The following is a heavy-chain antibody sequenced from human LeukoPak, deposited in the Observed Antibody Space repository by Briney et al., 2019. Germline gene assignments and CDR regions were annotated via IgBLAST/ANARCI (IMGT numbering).Heavy chain of an antibody. CDR3: VRGQIGVSVIVH. Sequence: GGSLRLSCAASGFTFSDYWMHWVRQVPGKRLVWVSRIKGDGSETNYADSVKGRFTISRDNAKNTLFLQMNSLRVEDTAVYYCVRGQIGVSVIVHWGQGTLVTVSS. CDR1: GFTFSDYW. V-gene: IGHV3-74*01. D-gene: IGHD3-22*01. CDR2: IKGDGSET. J-gene: IGHJ5*02.